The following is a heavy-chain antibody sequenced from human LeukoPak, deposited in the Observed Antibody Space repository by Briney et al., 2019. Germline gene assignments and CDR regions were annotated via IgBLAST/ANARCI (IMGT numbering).Heavy chain of an antibody. V-gene: IGHV3-33*01. CDR1: GFTFSSYG. J-gene: IGHJ4*02. CDR3: ARNSEGYSYGYRRGYFDY. CDR2: IWYDGSNK. D-gene: IGHD5-18*01. Sequence: GGSLRLSCAASGFTFSSYGMHWVRQAPGKGPEWVAVIWYDGSNKYYADSVKGRFTISRDNSKNTLYLQMNSLRAEDTAVYYCARNSEGYSYGYRRGYFDYWGQGTLVTVSS.